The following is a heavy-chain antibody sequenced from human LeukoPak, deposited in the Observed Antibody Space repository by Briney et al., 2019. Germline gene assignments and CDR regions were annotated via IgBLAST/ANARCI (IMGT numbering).Heavy chain of an antibody. CDR3: ARSSDSSGYYGGGIIDY. CDR1: GGSISIYY. Sequence: SETLSLTCTVSGGSISIYYWNWIRQPAGKGLEWIGRIHTNENTFFNPSLKSRVTMSVDTSKNQFSLQLTSVTAADAAVYYCARSSDSSGYYGGGIIDYWGQGTLVTVSS. D-gene: IGHD6-19*01. V-gene: IGHV4-4*07. J-gene: IGHJ4*02. CDR2: IHTNENT.